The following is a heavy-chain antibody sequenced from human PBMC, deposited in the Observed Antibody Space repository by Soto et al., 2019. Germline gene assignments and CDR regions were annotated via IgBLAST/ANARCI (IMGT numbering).Heavy chain of an antibody. CDR3: ARRGSGSDYDY. D-gene: IGHD1-26*01. Sequence: EVQLLESGGGLVQPGGSLRLSCAASGFTFSSYAMRWVRQAPVKGLEWVSAISGSGDSTYYADSVKGRLTISRDNSKNTLYLQMNSLRAEDTAVYYCARRGSGSDYDYWGQGTLVTVSS. CDR2: ISGSGDST. V-gene: IGHV3-23*01. CDR1: GFTFSSYA. J-gene: IGHJ4*02.